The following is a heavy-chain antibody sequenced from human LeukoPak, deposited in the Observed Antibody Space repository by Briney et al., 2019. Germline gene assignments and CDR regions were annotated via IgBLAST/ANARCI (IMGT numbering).Heavy chain of an antibody. CDR2: VYFSGST. J-gene: IGHJ4*02. CDR1: GGSISSSY. Sequence: SETLSLTCTVSGGSISSSYWSWIRQPPGKGLEWIGYVYFSGSTNYNPSLKSQISISVDRSKNQFSLKLSSVTAADTAVYYCARAYGGNSPVLDWGQGTLVTVSS. CDR3: ARAYGGNSPVLD. V-gene: IGHV4-59*01. D-gene: IGHD4-23*01.